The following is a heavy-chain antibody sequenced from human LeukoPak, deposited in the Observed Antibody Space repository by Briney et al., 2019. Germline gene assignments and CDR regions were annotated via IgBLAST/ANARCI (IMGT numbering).Heavy chain of an antibody. CDR2: INPNSGGT. CDR1: GYTFTGYY. J-gene: IGHJ4*02. D-gene: IGHD3-16*01. V-gene: IGHV1-2*02. CDR3: ARLRPGSYAFDY. Sequence: ASVKVSCKASGYTFTGYYMHWVRQAPGQGLEWMGWINPNSGGTNYAQKFQGRVTMTRDTSISTAYMELSRLRPDDTAVYCCARLRPGSYAFDYWGQGTLVTVSS.